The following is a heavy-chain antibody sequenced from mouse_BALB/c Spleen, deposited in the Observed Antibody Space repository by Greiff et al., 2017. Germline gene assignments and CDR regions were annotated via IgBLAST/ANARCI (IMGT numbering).Heavy chain of an antibody. V-gene: IGHV2-6-7*01. CDR2: IWGDGST. CDR1: GFSLTGYG. J-gene: IGHJ1*01. CDR3: ARFYDGYYEGWYFDV. D-gene: IGHD2-3*01. Sequence: QVQLQQSGPGLVAPSQSLSITCTVSGFSLTGYGVNWVRQPPGKGLEWLGMIWGDGSTDYNSALKSRLSISKDNSKSQVFLKMNSLQTDDTARYYCARFYDGYYEGWYFDVWGAGTTVTVSS.